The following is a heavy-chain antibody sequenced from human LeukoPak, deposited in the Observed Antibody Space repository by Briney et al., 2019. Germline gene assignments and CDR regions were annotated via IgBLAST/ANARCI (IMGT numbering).Heavy chain of an antibody. J-gene: IGHJ4*02. CDR1: GFTFSSYG. D-gene: IGHD6-19*01. CDR3: ARDSDSSGWYGNLAY. V-gene: IGHV3-33*01. Sequence: PGGSLRLSCAASGFTFSSYGMHWVRQAPGKGLEWVAVIWYDGSNKYYADSVKGRFTISRDNSKNTLYLQMNSLRAEDTAVYYCARDSDSSGWYGNLAYWGQGTLVTVSS. CDR2: IWYDGSNK.